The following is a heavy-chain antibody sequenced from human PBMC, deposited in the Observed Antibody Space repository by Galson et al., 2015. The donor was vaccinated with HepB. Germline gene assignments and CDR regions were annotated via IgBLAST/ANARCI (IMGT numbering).Heavy chain of an antibody. V-gene: IGHV3-30*04. Sequence: SLRLSCAASEFTLRSNAMHWVRRAPGKGLEWVAVISYDGSNKYYADSVEGRFTISRDNSKSTLYLEMNSLRPEDTAVYYCARGPDYGDYAPYDYWGQGTLVTVSS. CDR2: ISYDGSNK. CDR3: ARGPDYGDYAPYDY. CDR1: EFTLRSNA. J-gene: IGHJ4*02. D-gene: IGHD4-17*01.